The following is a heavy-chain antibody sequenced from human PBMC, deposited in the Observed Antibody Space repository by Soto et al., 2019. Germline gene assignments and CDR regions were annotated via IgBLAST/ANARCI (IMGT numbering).Heavy chain of an antibody. D-gene: IGHD3-9*01. J-gene: IGHJ5*02. CDR1: GGTFSSYA. Sequence: QVQLVQSGAEVQKPGSSVKVSCKASGGTFSSYAISWVRQAPGQGLEWMGGIIPIFGTANYAQKFQGRVTITADESTSTAYMELSSLRSEDTAVYYCARGSTRHYDILTGYYMGWFDPWGQGTLVTVSS. CDR2: IIPIFGTA. V-gene: IGHV1-69*01. CDR3: ARGSTRHYDILTGYYMGWFDP.